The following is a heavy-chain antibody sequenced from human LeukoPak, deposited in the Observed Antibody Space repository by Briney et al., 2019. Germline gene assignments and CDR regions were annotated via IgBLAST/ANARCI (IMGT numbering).Heavy chain of an antibody. CDR3: ARGIVVLVAATRDYYYMDV. Sequence: SETLSLTCTVSGGSISYYHWSWLRQPAGKGLEWIGRIYTSGSTNYNPSLKSRVTMSVDTSKNQFSLKLSSVTAADTAVYYCARGIVVLVAATRDYYYMDVWGKGTTVTVS. D-gene: IGHD2-15*01. CDR1: GGSISYYH. J-gene: IGHJ6*03. CDR2: IYTSGST. V-gene: IGHV4-4*07.